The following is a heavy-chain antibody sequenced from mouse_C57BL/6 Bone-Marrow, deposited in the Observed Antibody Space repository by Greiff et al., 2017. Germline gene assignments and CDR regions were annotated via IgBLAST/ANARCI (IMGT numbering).Heavy chain of an antibody. CDR3: ARRAYYYGSSWYFDV. J-gene: IGHJ1*03. V-gene: IGHV1-62-3*01. Sequence: QVQLQQPGAELVKPGASVKLSCKASGYTFTSYWMHWVKQRPGRGLEWIGRIDPNSGGTKYNEKFKSKATLTVDKPSSTAYMQLNSLTSEDSAVYFCARRAYYYGSSWYFDVWGTGTTVTVSS. CDR1: GYTFTSYW. D-gene: IGHD1-1*01. CDR2: IDPNSGGT.